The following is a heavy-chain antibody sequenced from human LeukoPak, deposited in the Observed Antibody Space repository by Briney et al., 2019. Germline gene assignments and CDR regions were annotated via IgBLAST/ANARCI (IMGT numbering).Heavy chain of an antibody. CDR2: ITNSGDTI. V-gene: IGHV3-11*01. D-gene: IGHD4-17*01. J-gene: IGHJ4*02. Sequence: PGGSLRLSCAASGFPFSDYYMTWIRQAPGKGLEWVSYITNSGDTIYYGDSVRGRFTISRDNAENSLSLQMNSLRPEDTAIYFCARGGGPTVTTRSSIDDWGQGTLVSVSS. CDR3: ARGGGPTVTTRSSIDD. CDR1: GFPFSDYY.